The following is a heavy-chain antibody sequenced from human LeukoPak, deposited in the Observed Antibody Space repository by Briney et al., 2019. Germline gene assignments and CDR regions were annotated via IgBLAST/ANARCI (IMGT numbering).Heavy chain of an antibody. CDR3: ARGLPYDSSGYSGPSGFDY. CDR2: IHHTGST. D-gene: IGHD3-22*01. CDR1: GASITSYY. J-gene: IGHJ4*02. V-gene: IGHV4-59*01. Sequence: PSETLSLTCTVSGASITSYYWSWIRQPPGKTLEWIGYIHHTGSTNSQPSLRSRVTISVDTSKNQFSLKLSSVTAADTAVYYCARGLPYDSSGYSGPSGFDYWGQGTLVTVSS.